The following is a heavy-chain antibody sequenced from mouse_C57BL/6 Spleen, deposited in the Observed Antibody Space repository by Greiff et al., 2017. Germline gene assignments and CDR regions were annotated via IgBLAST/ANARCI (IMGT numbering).Heavy chain of an antibody. D-gene: IGHD2-4*01. J-gene: IGHJ2*01. Sequence: QVQLQQPGAELVKPGASVKLSCKASGYTFTSYWMHWVKQRPGQGLEWIGMIHPNSGSTNYNEKFKSKATLTVDKSSSTAYMQLSSLTSEDSAVYYCASPGYDYDVYIDYWGQGTTLTVSS. CDR3: ASPGYDYDVYIDY. V-gene: IGHV1-64*01. CDR1: GYTFTSYW. CDR2: IHPNSGST.